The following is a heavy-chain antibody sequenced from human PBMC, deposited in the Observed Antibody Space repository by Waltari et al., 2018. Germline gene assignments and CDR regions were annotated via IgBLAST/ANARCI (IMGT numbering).Heavy chain of an antibody. Sequence: EVQLVESGGDVVQPGGSLRRSCAASGFNFDGCTMHWVRQAPGGGLEWVSLILRDSSHIYYADSVRCRFTISRDNRKNSLYLQMSSLRIEDTAFYFCVKEHNTGWPNFDSWGQGTLVAVSS. CDR2: ILRDSSHI. D-gene: IGHD6-19*01. CDR3: VKEHNTGWPNFDS. CDR1: GFNFDGCT. J-gene: IGHJ4*02. V-gene: IGHV3-43*01.